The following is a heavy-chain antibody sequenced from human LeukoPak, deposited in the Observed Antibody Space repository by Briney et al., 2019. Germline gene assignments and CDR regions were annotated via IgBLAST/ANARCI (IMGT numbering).Heavy chain of an antibody. CDR2: IYYTGIT. D-gene: IGHD3-16*01. V-gene: IGHV4-31*03. Sequence: SETLSLTCTVSGGSISSGTHYYNWIRQHPGKGLEWIGYIYYTGITSYNPSLGSRVTVSVDTSMNQISLKVTSLTAADTAVYYWAASSGVTLGRFWGQGALVTVSS. CDR1: GGSISSGTHY. J-gene: IGHJ4*02. CDR3: AASSGVTLGRF.